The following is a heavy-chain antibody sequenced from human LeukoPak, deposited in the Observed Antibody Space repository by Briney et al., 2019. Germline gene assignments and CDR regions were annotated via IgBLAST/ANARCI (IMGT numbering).Heavy chain of an antibody. Sequence: SETLSLTCTVSGGSISSYYWSWIRQPPGKGLEWIGYIYYSGSTNYNPSLKSRVTISVDTSKNQFSLKLSSVTAADTAVYYCATGSNNWNDRGDAFDIWGQGTMVTVSS. CDR2: IYYSGST. V-gene: IGHV4-59*01. J-gene: IGHJ3*02. CDR3: ATGSNNWNDRGDAFDI. CDR1: GGSISSYY. D-gene: IGHD1-20*01.